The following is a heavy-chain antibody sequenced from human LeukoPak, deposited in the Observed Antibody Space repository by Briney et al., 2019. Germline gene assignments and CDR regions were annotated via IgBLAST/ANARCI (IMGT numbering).Heavy chain of an antibody. CDR1: GYSFTSYW. CDR3: AKTPRESGDAFDI. CDR2: IYPGDSDT. J-gene: IGHJ3*02. Sequence: GESLKISCKGSGYSFTSYWIGWVRQMPGKGLEWMGIIYPGDSDTRYSPSFQGQVTISADKSISTAYLQWSSLKASDTAMYYCAKTPRESGDAFDIWGQGTMVIVSS. D-gene: IGHD3-10*01. V-gene: IGHV5-51*01.